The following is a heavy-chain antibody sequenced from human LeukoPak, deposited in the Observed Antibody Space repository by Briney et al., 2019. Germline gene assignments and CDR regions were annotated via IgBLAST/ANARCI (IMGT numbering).Heavy chain of an antibody. CDR1: GFTFSDYW. CDR2: IYSDESST. D-gene: IGHD3-10*01. J-gene: IGHJ3*02. Sequence: GRSLRLSCAASGFTFSDYWMHWVRQAPGKGLEWVSRIYSDESSTYYADSVKGRFTISRDNAKNTLYLQMNSLRAEDTAMYYCARVSGSRNYYFGAFDIWGQGTMVTVSS. V-gene: IGHV3-74*01. CDR3: ARVSGSRNYYFGAFDI.